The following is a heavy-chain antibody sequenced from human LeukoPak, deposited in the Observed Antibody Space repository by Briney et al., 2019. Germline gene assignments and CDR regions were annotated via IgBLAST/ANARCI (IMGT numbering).Heavy chain of an antibody. CDR3: AREYIGFDY. D-gene: IGHD1-26*01. CDR2: MSIISGIK. Sequence: GGSLRLSCAASGFTFSRYSMNWVRQAPGKGLEWVSSMSIISGIKYYADSVKGRFTISRDNGENSLYLQMNSLRVEDTAVYYCAREYIGFDYWGQGTLVTVSS. V-gene: IGHV3-21*01. J-gene: IGHJ4*02. CDR1: GFTFSRYS.